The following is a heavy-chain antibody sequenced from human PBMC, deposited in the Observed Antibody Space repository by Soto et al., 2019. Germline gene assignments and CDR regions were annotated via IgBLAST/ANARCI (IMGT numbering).Heavy chain of an antibody. Sequence: PGGSLRLSCAASGFTFSSYSMNWVRQAPGKGLEWVSSISSSSSYIYYADSVKGRFTISRDNAKNSLYLQMNSLRAEDTAVYYCARVGVLRYFDWLLRTDAFDIWGQGTMVTVSS. J-gene: IGHJ3*02. V-gene: IGHV3-21*01. D-gene: IGHD3-9*01. CDR1: GFTFSSYS. CDR3: ARVGVLRYFDWLLRTDAFDI. CDR2: ISSSSSYI.